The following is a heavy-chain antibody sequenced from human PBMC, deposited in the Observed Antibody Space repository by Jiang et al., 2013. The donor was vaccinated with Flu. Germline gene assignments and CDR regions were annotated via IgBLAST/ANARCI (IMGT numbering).Heavy chain of an antibody. CDR3: ARDAGDYCSGGSCYSSYYYGMDV. V-gene: IGHV3-30-3*01. D-gene: IGHD2-15*01. Sequence: KGLEWVAVISYDGSNKYYADSVKGRFTISRDNSKNTLYLQMNSLRAEDTAVYYCARDAGDYCSGGSCYSSYYYGMDVWGQGTTVTVSS. J-gene: IGHJ6*02. CDR2: ISYDGSNK.